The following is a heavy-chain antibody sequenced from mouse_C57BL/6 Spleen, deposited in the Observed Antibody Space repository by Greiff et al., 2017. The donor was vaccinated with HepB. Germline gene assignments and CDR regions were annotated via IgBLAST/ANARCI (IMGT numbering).Heavy chain of an antibody. Sequence: QVQLQQSGAELVRPGSSVKLSCKASGYTFTSYWMDWVKQRPGQGLEWIGNIYPSDSETHYNQKFKDKATLTVDKSSSTAYMQLSSLTSEDSAVYYCARRYYGSSYVFDYWGQGTTLTVSS. CDR2: IYPSDSET. V-gene: IGHV1-61*01. CDR3: ARRYYGSSYVFDY. CDR1: GYTFTSYW. D-gene: IGHD1-1*01. J-gene: IGHJ2*01.